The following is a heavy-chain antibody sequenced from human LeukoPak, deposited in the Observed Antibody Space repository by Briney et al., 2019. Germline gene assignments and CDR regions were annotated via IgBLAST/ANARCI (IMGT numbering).Heavy chain of an antibody. D-gene: IGHD2-2*01. CDR3: ARGGYCSSTSCYLLD. CDR2: ISSNGGST. J-gene: IGHJ4*02. CDR1: GFTFSSYA. V-gene: IGHV3-64*01. Sequence: GGSLRLSCAASGFTFSSYAMYWVRQAPGKGLEYVSVISSNGGSTDYANSVKGRLTISRDNSENTLYLQMGSLRAEDMAVYYCARGGYCSSTSCYLLDWGQGTLVTVSS.